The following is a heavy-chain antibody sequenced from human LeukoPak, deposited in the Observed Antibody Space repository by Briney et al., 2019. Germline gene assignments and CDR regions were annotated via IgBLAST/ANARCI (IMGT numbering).Heavy chain of an antibody. J-gene: IGHJ3*02. V-gene: IGHV3-43D*03. CDR3: AKDTGDGYNSASDAFDI. Sequence: GGPLRLSCAASGFTFDDYAMHWVRQAPGKGLEWVSLISWDGGSTYYADSVKGRFTISRDNSKNSLYLQMNSLRAEDTALYYCAKDTGDGYNSASDAFDIWGQGTMVTVSS. D-gene: IGHD5-24*01. CDR1: GFTFDDYA. CDR2: ISWDGGST.